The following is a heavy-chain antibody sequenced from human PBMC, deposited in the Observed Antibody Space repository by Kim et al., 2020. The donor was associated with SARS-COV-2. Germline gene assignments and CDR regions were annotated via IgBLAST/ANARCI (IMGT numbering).Heavy chain of an antibody. V-gene: IGHV3-15*01. CDR2: IKSKGDGGAK. CDR3: LTTRHG. Sequence: GGSLRLSCAASGFSFIDAWMNWARQAPGKGLEWVGRIKSKGDGGAKDYAAPVEGRFTISRDDSKKTLYLQMNSLKVEDTGVYYCLTTRHGWGQGTLVTVSS. CDR1: GFSFIDAW. D-gene: IGHD1-1*01. J-gene: IGHJ4*02.